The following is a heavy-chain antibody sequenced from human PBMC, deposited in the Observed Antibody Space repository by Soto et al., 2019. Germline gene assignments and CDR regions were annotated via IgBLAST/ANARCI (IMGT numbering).Heavy chain of an antibody. J-gene: IGHJ3*02. Sequence: QVQLQESGPGLVKPSETLSLTCTVSGGSISSYYWSWIRQPPGKGLEWIGYIYYSGSTNYNPSLKSRVTISVDTSKNQFSLKLSSVTAADTAVYYCARGNYYYDSSGYSVDAFDIWGQGTMVTVSS. CDR2: IYYSGST. V-gene: IGHV4-59*01. D-gene: IGHD3-22*01. CDR1: GGSISSYY. CDR3: ARGNYYYDSSGYSVDAFDI.